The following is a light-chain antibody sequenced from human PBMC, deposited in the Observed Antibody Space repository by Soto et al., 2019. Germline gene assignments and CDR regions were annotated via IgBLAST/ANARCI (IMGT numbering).Light chain of an antibody. Sequence: QSALTQPPSVSGSPGQSVAISCSGTSSDVGSYNRVSWYQQPPGTAPKLMIYDVSNRPSGVPDRFSGSKSGNTASLTISGLQAEVEADYYCSSFTTSSTYVFGTGTKLTVL. CDR1: SSDVGSYNR. CDR2: DVS. J-gene: IGLJ1*01. CDR3: SSFTTSSTYV. V-gene: IGLV2-18*02.